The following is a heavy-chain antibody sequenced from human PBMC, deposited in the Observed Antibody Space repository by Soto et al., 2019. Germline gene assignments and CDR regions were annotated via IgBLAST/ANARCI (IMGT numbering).Heavy chain of an antibody. CDR2: IYPGDSHT. Sequence: GESLKISCKGSGYSLTSYWIVWVRQMPGKGLEWMGIIYPGDSHTRYSPSFQGQVIISVDKSISTAYLQWSSLKASDTAMYYCAIASLGYYMDVWGKGTTVTVSS. V-gene: IGHV5-51*01. J-gene: IGHJ6*03. CDR1: GYSLTSYW. D-gene: IGHD3-16*01. CDR3: AIASLGYYMDV.